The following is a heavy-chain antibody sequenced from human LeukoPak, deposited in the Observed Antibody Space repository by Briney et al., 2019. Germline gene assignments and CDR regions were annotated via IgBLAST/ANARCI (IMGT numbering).Heavy chain of an antibody. Sequence: SVKVSCKASGGSFSNCTISWLRQTPGQGLEWMGGIIPIFGTANYAQNFQGRVTITADKFTSTAYMELSRLRSDDTAVYYCARDGGAYSSPRNYMDVWGKGTTVTISS. CDR3: ARDGGAYSSPRNYMDV. D-gene: IGHD6-13*01. CDR2: IIPIFGTA. CDR1: GGSFSNCT. J-gene: IGHJ6*03. V-gene: IGHV1-69*06.